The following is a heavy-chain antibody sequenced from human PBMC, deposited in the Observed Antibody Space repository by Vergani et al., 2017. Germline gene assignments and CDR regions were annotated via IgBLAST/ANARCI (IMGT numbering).Heavy chain of an antibody. D-gene: IGHD3-22*01. V-gene: IGHV3-21*04. CDR3: AKDPEDYDSSGAADY. Sequence: EVQLLESGGGLVQPGGSLRLSCAASGFSFSDYNMNWVRQAPGKGLEWVSYISSSSSYIYYADSVKGRFTISRDTAKNSLYLQMNSLKAEDTAVYYCAKDPEDYDSSGAADYWGQGTLVTVSS. CDR2: ISSSSSYI. CDR1: GFSFSDYN. J-gene: IGHJ4*02.